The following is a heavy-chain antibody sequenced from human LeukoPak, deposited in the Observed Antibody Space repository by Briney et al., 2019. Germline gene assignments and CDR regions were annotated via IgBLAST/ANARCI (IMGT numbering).Heavy chain of an antibody. Sequence: SETLSLTCTVSGGSISSNGYYWGWIRQPPGKGLEWTGSIYYTGSTFDNPSLKSRVTISVDKSRNQFSLKLTSVTAADTAVYYCASNQWPNWYFDLWGRGTLVTVSS. D-gene: IGHD6-19*01. CDR1: GGSISSNGYY. CDR2: IYYTGST. J-gene: IGHJ2*01. V-gene: IGHV4-39*07. CDR3: ASNQWPNWYFDL.